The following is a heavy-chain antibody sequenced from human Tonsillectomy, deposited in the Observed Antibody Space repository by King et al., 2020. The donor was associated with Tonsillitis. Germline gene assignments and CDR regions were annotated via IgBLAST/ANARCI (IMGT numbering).Heavy chain of an antibody. V-gene: IGHV3-9*01. J-gene: IGHJ4*02. D-gene: IGHD3-22*01. CDR1: GFSFDDYA. CDR3: TKDPDYYDSSTS. CDR2: ISWNIGTI. Sequence: VQLVESGGALVQPGRSLRLSCAASGFSFDDYAMHWVRQAPWKGLEWVSGISWNIGTIGYAESVKGRFTISRDNAKNFLYLQMNSLRAEDTALYYCTKDPDYYDSSTSWGQGTLVTVSS.